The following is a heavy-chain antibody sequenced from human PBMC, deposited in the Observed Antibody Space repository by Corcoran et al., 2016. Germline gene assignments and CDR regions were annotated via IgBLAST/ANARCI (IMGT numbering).Heavy chain of an antibody. CDR2: ISWDGGST. D-gene: IGHD2-21*02. Sequence: EVQLVESGGVVVQPGGSLRLSCAASGFTFAGYTMHWVRQAPGKGLGWVALISWDGGSTYYADSVKGRFTISRDNSKNSLYLQMNSLRTEDTALYYCAKATAISSRYYYGMDVWGQGTTVTVSS. V-gene: IGHV3-43*01. J-gene: IGHJ6*02. CDR3: AKATAISSRYYYGMDV. CDR1: GFTFAGYT.